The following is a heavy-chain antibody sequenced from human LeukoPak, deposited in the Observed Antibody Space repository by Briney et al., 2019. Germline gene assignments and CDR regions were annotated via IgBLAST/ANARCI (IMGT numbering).Heavy chain of an antibody. J-gene: IGHJ4*02. CDR2: ISDSLTTT. V-gene: IGHV3-23*01. D-gene: IGHD4-23*01. Sequence: PGGTLSLTCAPSGFSFISSGMTLVRKAQAKGLGSVSAISDSLTTTYYADSVKGRFTISRANSKNTLYLQMNSLRAEDTAVYYCAKRSDYGVNSNYFDYWGQGTLVTVSS. CDR3: AKRSDYGVNSNYFDY. CDR1: GFSFISSG.